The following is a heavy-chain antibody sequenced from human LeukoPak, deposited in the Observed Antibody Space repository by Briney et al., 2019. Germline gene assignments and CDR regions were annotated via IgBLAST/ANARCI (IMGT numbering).Heavy chain of an antibody. J-gene: IGHJ6*02. CDR1: GFTFSSYS. Sequence: GGSLRLSCAASGFTFSSYSMNWVRQAPGKGLEWVSVIYSGGSTYYADPVKGRFTISRDNSKNTLYLQMNSLRAEDTAVYYCARERAITMVRGVMSVYYYYGMDVWGQGTTVTVSS. D-gene: IGHD3-10*01. CDR3: ARERAITMVRGVMSVYYYYGMDV. V-gene: IGHV3-66*01. CDR2: IYSGGST.